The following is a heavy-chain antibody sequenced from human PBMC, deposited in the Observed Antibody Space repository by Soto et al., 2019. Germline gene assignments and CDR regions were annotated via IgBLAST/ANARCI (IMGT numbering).Heavy chain of an antibody. V-gene: IGHV1-69*01. J-gene: IGHJ6*02. CDR3: ARDRIAGSKYYYGMDV. CDR1: GGTFSSYA. Sequence: QVQLVQSGAEVKKPGSSVRVSCKASGGTFSSYAISWVRQAPGQGLEWLGGIIPIFGTENYAQKFQGRVTITADESTSTAYMELSSLRSEDTAVYYCARDRIAGSKYYYGMDVWGQGTTVTVSS. CDR2: IIPIFGTE. D-gene: IGHD6-13*01.